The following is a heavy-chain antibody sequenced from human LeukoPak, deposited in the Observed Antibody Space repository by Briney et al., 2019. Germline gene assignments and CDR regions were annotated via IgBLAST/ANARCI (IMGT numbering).Heavy chain of an antibody. J-gene: IGHJ3*02. V-gene: IGHV1-18*01. CDR2: ISTYNGNT. Sequence: GASVKVSCKASGYSFTSNVISWVGQAPGQGLEGMGGISTYNGNTNYAQKLQGRVTMTTDTSTSTAYMELRSLRSDDTAVYYCARFGLGKHIEVAGIPFDIWGQGTMVTVSS. CDR1: GYSFTSNV. D-gene: IGHD6-19*01. CDR3: ARFGLGKHIEVAGIPFDI.